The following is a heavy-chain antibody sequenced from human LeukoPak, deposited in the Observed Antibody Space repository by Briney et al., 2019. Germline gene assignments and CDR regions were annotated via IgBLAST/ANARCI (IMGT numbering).Heavy chain of an antibody. V-gene: IGHV1-58*01. CDR1: GFTFTSSA. CDR3: AAVPYYDFWSGYYTCDY. Sequence: SVKVSCKASGFTFTSSAVQWVRQARGQRLEWIGWIVVGSGNTNYAQKFQERVTITRDMSTSTAYMELSSLRSEDTAVYYCAAVPYYDFWSGYYTCDYWGQRTLVTVSS. J-gene: IGHJ4*02. D-gene: IGHD3-3*01. CDR2: IVVGSGNT.